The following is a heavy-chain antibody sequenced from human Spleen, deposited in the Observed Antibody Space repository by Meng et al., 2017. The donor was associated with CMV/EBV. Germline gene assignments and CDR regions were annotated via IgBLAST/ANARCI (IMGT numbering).Heavy chain of an antibody. D-gene: IGHD2-2*01. CDR2: ISYDGSNK. J-gene: IGHJ4*02. Sequence: GESLKISCAASGFTFSSYAMHWVRQAPGKGLEWVAVISYDGSNKYYADSVKGRFTISRDNAENTLYLQMNSLRVEDTAVYYCVRVRYQLSHVGGFDFWSQGTLVTVS. V-gene: IGHV3-30*04. CDR3: VRVRYQLSHVGGFDF. CDR1: GFTFSSYA.